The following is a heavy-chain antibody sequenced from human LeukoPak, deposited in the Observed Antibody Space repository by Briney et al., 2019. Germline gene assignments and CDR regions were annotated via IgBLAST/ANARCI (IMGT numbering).Heavy chain of an antibody. V-gene: IGHV3-23*01. CDR1: GFTFSSYA. D-gene: IGHD6-19*01. CDR3: AKDPRGSGWLTNPYYFDY. Sequence: SGGSLRLSCAASGFTFSSYAMSWVRQAPGKGLEWVSAISGSGGSTYYADSVKGRFTISRDNSKNTLYLQMNSLRAEDTAVYYCAKDPRGSGWLTNPYYFDYWGQGTLVTVSS. J-gene: IGHJ4*02. CDR2: ISGSGGST.